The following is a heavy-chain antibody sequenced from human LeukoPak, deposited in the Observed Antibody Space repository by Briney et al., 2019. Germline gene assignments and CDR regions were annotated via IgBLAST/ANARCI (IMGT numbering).Heavy chain of an antibody. J-gene: IGHJ4*01. CDR3: AREDSGTSIDY. D-gene: IGHD1-26*01. V-gene: IGHV4-59*01. CDR2: IYYSGNT. CDR1: GGSFSGYY. Sequence: PSETLSLTCAVYGGSFSGYYWSWIRQPPGKGLEWIGYIYYSGNTNYNPSLKSRVTMSLDMSKNQFSLRLTSVTAADTAVYYCAREDSGTSIDYWGQGTLVTVSS.